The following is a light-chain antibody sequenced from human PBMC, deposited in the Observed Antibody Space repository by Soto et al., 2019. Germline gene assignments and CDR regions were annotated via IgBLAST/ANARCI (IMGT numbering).Light chain of an antibody. V-gene: IGKV1-9*01. CDR1: QGVSSS. CDR2: AAS. J-gene: IGKJ4*01. CDR3: QQLNSYPLT. Sequence: IPLTQSPSSLSASVGDRVSITCRASQGVSSSLAWYQQRPGKAPKLLIYAASTLQSGVPSRFSDSGSGTDFSLTISSLHPEDFAAYYCQQLNSYPLTFGGGTKVEIK.